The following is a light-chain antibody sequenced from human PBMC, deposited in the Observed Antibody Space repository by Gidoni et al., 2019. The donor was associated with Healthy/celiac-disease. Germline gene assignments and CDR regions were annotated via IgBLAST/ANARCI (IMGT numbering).Light chain of an antibody. V-gene: IGKV1-17*01. CDR2: AAS. Sequence: IQMTHSPSSLSASVGDRVTITCRASQAISNDLGWYQQKPGKAPKRLMYAASSSQSGVPSRFSGSGSGTEFTLTISSLQPEDVETYYWLQHNSYPRTFGQGTKLEIK. CDR3: LQHNSYPRT. J-gene: IGKJ2*01. CDR1: QAISND.